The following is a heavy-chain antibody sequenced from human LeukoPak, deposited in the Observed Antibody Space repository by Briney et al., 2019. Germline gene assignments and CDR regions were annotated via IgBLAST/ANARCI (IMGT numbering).Heavy chain of an antibody. Sequence: SETLSLTCTVSGGSISSSSYYWGWIRQPPGKGLEWIGSIYYSGSTYYNPSLKSRVTISVDTSKNQFSLKLSSVTAADTAVYYCARVGRAVAGTMDYWGQGTLVTVSS. V-gene: IGHV4-39*07. CDR3: ARVGRAVAGTMDY. D-gene: IGHD6-19*01. CDR2: IYYSGST. CDR1: GGSISSSSYY. J-gene: IGHJ4*02.